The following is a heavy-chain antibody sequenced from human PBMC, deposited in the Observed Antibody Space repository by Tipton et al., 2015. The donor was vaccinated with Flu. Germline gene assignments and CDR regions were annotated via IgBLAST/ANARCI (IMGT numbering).Heavy chain of an antibody. CDR2: VSWDSGNM. Sequence: SLRLSCAASGFTFGDYAMHWVRQPPGKGLEWVAGVSWDSGNMGYANSVKGRFTISRDNAKNSLYLEMNSLRGEDLALYYCAKDEGPQMGYSLDVWGHGTTVIVS. D-gene: IGHD2-8*01. V-gene: IGHV3-9*03. CDR1: GFTFGDYA. J-gene: IGHJ6*02. CDR3: AKDEGPQMGYSLDV.